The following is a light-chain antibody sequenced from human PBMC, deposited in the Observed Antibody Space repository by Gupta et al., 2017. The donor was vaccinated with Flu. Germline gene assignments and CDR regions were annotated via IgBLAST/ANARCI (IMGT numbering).Light chain of an antibody. CDR1: CSDVGGFSY. Sequence: TCSDVGGFSYVSWYQQHTGKAPKLMIYEVTKRPSGVPDRFSGSKSGNTASLTVSGLQAEDEADYYCSSYAGGDKDVFGTGTKVTVL. CDR3: SSYAGGDKDV. J-gene: IGLJ1*01. V-gene: IGLV2-8*01. CDR2: EVT.